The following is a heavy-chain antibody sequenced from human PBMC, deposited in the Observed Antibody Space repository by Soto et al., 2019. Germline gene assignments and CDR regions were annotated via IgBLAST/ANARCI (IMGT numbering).Heavy chain of an antibody. Sequence: QVQLVESGGGVVQPGRSLRLSCAASGFTFSSYGMHWVRQAPGKGLEWVAVISYDGSNKYYADSVKGRFTISRDNSKNTLYLQMNSLRAEDTAVYYCAKDRSEIVARPIGMDVWGQGTTVTVSS. CDR3: AKDRSEIVARPIGMDV. CDR1: GFTFSSYG. D-gene: IGHD6-6*01. J-gene: IGHJ6*02. V-gene: IGHV3-30*18. CDR2: ISYDGSNK.